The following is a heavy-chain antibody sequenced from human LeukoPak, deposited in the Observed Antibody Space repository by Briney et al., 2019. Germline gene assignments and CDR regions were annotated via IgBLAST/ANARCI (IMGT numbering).Heavy chain of an antibody. CDR2: IIPILGTA. V-gene: IGHV1-69*08. D-gene: IGHD5-18*01. J-gene: IGHJ6*02. CDR3: ARLPAGDTAMVPYYYGMDV. Sequence: ASVKVSCKASGGTFSSYTISWVRQAPGQGLEWMGRIIPILGTANYAQKFQGRVTITADKSTSTAYMELSSLRSEDTAVYYCARLPAGDTAMVPYYYGMDVWGQGTTVTVSS. CDR1: GGTFSSYT.